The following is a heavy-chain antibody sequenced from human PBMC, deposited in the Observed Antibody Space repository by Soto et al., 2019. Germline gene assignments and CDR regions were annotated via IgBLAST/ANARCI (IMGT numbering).Heavy chain of an antibody. V-gene: IGHV3-30*18. CDR2: ISYDGSNK. J-gene: IGHJ4*02. D-gene: IGHD6-13*01. Sequence: QVQLVESGGGVVQPGRSLRLSCAASGFTFSSYGMHWVRQAPGKGLEWVAVISYDGSNKYYADSVKGRFTISRDNSKNTLYLHVNSLRAEDTAVYYCAKEPLSSSSPDFDYWGQGTLVTVSS. CDR1: GFTFSSYG. CDR3: AKEPLSSSSPDFDY.